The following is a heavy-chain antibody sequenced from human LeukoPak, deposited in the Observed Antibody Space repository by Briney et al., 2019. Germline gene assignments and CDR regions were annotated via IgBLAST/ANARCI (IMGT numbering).Heavy chain of an antibody. Sequence: GGSLRLSCAASGFTFSSYGMHWVRQAPGKGLEWVSYISSSGSTIYYADSVKGRFTISRDNAKNSLYLQMNSLRAEDTAVYYCAREGGSGTFDYWGQGTLVTVSS. D-gene: IGHD1/OR15-1a*01. CDR2: ISSSGSTI. CDR3: AREGGSGTFDY. J-gene: IGHJ4*02. CDR1: GFTFSSYG. V-gene: IGHV3-48*04.